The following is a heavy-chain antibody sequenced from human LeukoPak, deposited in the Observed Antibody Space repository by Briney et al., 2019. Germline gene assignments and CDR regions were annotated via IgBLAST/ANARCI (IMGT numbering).Heavy chain of an antibody. D-gene: IGHD5-12*01. J-gene: IGHJ4*02. CDR1: GDSVSSGSSY. CDR3: ARVGILNTAMVSPEEWLRLTGEEGYDY. CDR2: IYHGGST. Sequence: PAETLSLTCTVTGDSVSSGSSYWSWIRQPPGKGLEGIGYIYHGGSTNYNPSRKNRGTITLDTSKNQFPLKLISVTAADTAGYYCARVGILNTAMVSPEEWLRLTGEEGYDYWGQGTLVTVSS. V-gene: IGHV4-61*01.